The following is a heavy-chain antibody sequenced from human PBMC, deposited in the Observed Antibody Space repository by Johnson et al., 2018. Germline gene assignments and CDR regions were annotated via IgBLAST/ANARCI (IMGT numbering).Heavy chain of an antibody. V-gene: IGHV3-73*01. CDR3: TRSSLVPDYYYGMDV. CDR2: IRSKANRYAT. J-gene: IGHJ6*02. CDR1: GISFSGSA. D-gene: IGHD2-2*01. Sequence: VQLVESGGGLVQPGGSXKLSCVASGISFSGSAMHWVRQASGKGLEWVGRIRSKANRYATAYAASVRGRFTISTDDSKNTAYLQMNSLKPDDTAMYYCTRSSLVPDYYYGMDVWGQGTTVIVSS.